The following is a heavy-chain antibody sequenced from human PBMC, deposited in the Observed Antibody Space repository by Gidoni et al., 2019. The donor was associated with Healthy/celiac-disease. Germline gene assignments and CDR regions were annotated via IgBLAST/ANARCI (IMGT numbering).Heavy chain of an antibody. CDR1: GGTFSSYA. CDR2: IIHIFGTA. CDR3: ASGSTVTTMGGRIYQFDY. V-gene: IGHV1-69*06. J-gene: IGHJ4*02. D-gene: IGHD4-4*01. Sequence: QVQLVQSGAEVKKPGSSVKVSCKASGGTFSSYAISWVRQAPGQGLEWMGGIIHIFGTANYAQKFQGRVTITADKSTSTAYMELSSLRSEDTAVYYCASGSTVTTMGGRIYQFDYWGQGTLVTVSS.